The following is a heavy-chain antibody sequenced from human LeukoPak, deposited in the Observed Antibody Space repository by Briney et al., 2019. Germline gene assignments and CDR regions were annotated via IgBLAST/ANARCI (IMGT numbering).Heavy chain of an antibody. Sequence: GGSLRLSCAASGFTVSSNYMSWVRQAPGKGLEWVSYISSSGSTIYYVDSVKGRFTISRDNAKNSLYLQMNSLRAEDTALYYCARERRYPETYFDWLVGAYWFDPWGQGTLVTVSS. J-gene: IGHJ5*02. CDR2: ISSSGSTI. CDR1: GFTVSSNY. D-gene: IGHD3-9*01. CDR3: ARERRYPETYFDWLVGAYWFDP. V-gene: IGHV3-11*01.